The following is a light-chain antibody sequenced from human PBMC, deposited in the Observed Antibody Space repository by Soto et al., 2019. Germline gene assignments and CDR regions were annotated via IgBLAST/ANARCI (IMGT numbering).Light chain of an antibody. CDR3: HQYNNWPT. J-gene: IGKJ1*01. Sequence: EIVMTQSPATLSVSPGERSTLSCRASQSVSTNLAWYQQKPGQSPRLLIYGTSTRATGVPARFSGGGSGTEFTLTINSLQSEDFAVYFCHQYNNWPTFGQGTKVDIK. V-gene: IGKV3-15*01. CDR1: QSVSTN. CDR2: GTS.